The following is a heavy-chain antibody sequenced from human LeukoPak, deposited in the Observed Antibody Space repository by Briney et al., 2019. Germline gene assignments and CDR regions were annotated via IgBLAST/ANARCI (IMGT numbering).Heavy chain of an antibody. CDR3: AREADYYYDSSGYFDY. V-gene: IGHV4-34*01. CDR2: INHSATT. D-gene: IGHD3-22*01. J-gene: IGHJ4*02. CDR1: GGSFSGYY. Sequence: SETLSLTCAVYGGSFSGYYWNWIRQPPGKGLEWIGEINHSATTNYNPSLKSRVTISVDTSKNQFSLKLSSVTAADTAVYYCAREADYYYDSSGYFDYWGQGTLVTVSS.